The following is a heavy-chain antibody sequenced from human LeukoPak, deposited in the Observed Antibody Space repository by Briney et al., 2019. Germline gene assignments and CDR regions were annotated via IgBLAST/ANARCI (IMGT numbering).Heavy chain of an antibody. Sequence: PGGSLRLSCAASGFAFSNYDMLWVRQAPGKGLEWVSAINTAADTCYPDSVKGRFTISRENAKSSLYLQMNSLRVGDTAVYYCVRAPPGTGWLIDHWGQGTLVAVSS. CDR1: GFAFSNYD. V-gene: IGHV3-13*04. J-gene: IGHJ4*02. CDR3: VRAPPGTGWLIDH. D-gene: IGHD6-19*01. CDR2: INTAADT.